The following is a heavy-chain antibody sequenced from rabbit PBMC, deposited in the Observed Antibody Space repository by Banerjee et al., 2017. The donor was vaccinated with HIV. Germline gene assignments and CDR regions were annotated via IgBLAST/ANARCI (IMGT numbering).Heavy chain of an antibody. CDR2: IDPVFGST. Sequence: QEQLVESGGGLVQPGGSLKLSCKASGFDFSTYGMSWVRQAPGKGLEWIGYIDPVFGSTSYASWVNGRFTISSHNAQNTLYLQLNSLTAADTATYFCVRELEYASGSGYRYYFNLWGPGTLVTVS. CDR1: GFDFSTYG. V-gene: IGHV1S47*01. CDR3: VRELEYASGSGYRYYFNL. D-gene: IGHD1-1*01. J-gene: IGHJ4*01.